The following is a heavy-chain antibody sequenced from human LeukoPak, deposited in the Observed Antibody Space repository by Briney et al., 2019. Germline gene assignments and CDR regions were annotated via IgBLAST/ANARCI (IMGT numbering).Heavy chain of an antibody. Sequence: PGGSLRLSCAASGFTFSSYSMNWVRQAPGKGLEWVSSISSSRYIYYADSVKGRFTISRDNAKISLYLQMNSLRAEDTAVYYCAKDIGSGSQPFFDYWGQGTLVTVSS. J-gene: IGHJ4*02. V-gene: IGHV3-21*01. D-gene: IGHD1-26*01. CDR3: AKDIGSGSQPFFDY. CDR2: ISSSRYI. CDR1: GFTFSSYS.